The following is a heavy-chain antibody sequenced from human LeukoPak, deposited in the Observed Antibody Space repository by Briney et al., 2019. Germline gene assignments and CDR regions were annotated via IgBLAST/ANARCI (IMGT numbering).Heavy chain of an antibody. CDR2: ISGSGGST. V-gene: IGHV3-23*01. CDR1: GFTFSSYA. CDR3: AKDLRATSYHFDY. Sequence: GGSLRLSCAASGFTFSSYAMSWVRQAPGKGLEWVSAISGSGGSTYYADSVKGRFTISRDNSTNTLYLQMISLRAEDTAVYYCAKDLRATSYHFDYWGQGTLVTVSS. D-gene: IGHD5-24*01. J-gene: IGHJ4*02.